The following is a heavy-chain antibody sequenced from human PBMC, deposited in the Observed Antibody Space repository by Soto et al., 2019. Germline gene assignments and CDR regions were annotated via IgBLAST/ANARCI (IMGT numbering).Heavy chain of an antibody. CDR2: IYYTGST. J-gene: IGHJ4*02. D-gene: IGHD4-17*01. V-gene: IGHV4-31*03. CDR1: GGSTGSGGYY. CDR3: ARADYGDRGLAFDS. Sequence: QVQLQESGPGLVKTSQTLFLTCTVSGGSTGSGGYYWSWIRQHPGKGLEWIGYIYYTGSTYYSPSLKSRVSISVDTSKNQFSLKLDSVTAADTAVYYCARADYGDRGLAFDSWGQGTLVTVSS.